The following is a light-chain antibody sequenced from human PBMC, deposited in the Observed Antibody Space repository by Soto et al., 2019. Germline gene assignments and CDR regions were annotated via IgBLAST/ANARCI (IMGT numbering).Light chain of an antibody. CDR3: QQSYSTPFT. J-gene: IGKJ3*01. Sequence: QMTQSPSSLSASVGDRVTIPCRASQSIRSYLNWYQQKPGKAPKLLIYAASSLQSGVPSRFSGSGSGTDFTLTISSLQPEDFATYYCQQSYSTPFTFGPGTKVDIK. CDR2: AAS. CDR1: QSIRSY. V-gene: IGKV1-39*01.